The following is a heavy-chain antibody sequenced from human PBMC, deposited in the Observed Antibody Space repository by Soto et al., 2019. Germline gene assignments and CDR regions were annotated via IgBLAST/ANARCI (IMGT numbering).Heavy chain of an antibody. CDR2: ISCCGGTA. CDR3: AKADGQQWLLPHLEN. Sequence: EVQLLESGGGLVRPGESLRLSCAASGFNFNKYAMSWVRQAPGEGLEWVSGISCCGGTASYADSVKGRFTIARDDAKNTLYFDRNSLRVEDTAEYYCAKADGQQWLLPHLENWGRGTLVTVS. D-gene: IGHD6-19*01. J-gene: IGHJ4*02. V-gene: IGHV3-23*01. CDR1: GFNFNKYA.